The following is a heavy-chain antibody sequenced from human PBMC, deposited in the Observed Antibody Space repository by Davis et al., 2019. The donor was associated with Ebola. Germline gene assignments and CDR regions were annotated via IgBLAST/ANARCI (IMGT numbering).Heavy chain of an antibody. V-gene: IGHV3-30*18. CDR2: ISYDGSNK. CDR3: AKDLSQYYDFWSGYPDY. Sequence: GESLKISCVVSGFTFSSYGMHWVRQAPGKGLEWVAVISYDGSNKYYADSVKGRFTISRDNSKNTLYLQMNSLRAEDTAVYYCAKDLSQYYDFWSGYPDYWGQGTLVTVSS. D-gene: IGHD3-3*01. CDR1: GFTFSSYG. J-gene: IGHJ4*02.